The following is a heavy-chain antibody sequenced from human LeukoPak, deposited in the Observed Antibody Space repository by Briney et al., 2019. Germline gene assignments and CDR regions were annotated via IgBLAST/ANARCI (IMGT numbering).Heavy chain of an antibody. J-gene: IGHJ5*02. CDR3: ARGINNNYDFWSGYQYNWFDP. CDR1: GGSFSGYY. CDR2: INHSGGT. V-gene: IGHV4-34*01. D-gene: IGHD3-3*01. Sequence: PSETLSLTCAVYGGSFSGYYWSWIRQPPGKGLEWIGEINHSGGTNYNPSLKSRVTISVDTSRNQFSLKLSSVTAADTAVYYCARGINNNYDFWSGYQYNWFDPWGQGTLVTVSS.